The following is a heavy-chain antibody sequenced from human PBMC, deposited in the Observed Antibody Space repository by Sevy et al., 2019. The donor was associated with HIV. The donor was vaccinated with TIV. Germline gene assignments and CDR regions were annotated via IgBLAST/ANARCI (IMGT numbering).Heavy chain of an antibody. V-gene: IGHV1-18*01. D-gene: IGHD3-22*01. J-gene: IGHJ4*02. CDR3: ARDSDGSGHYYADYFDY. CDR2: ISTYSGET. CDR1: GYTFTTYP. Sequence: ASVKVSCKASGYTFTTYPIGWVRQAPGQGLEWMWWISTYSGETRDAQKFQGRATMTTDTSTSTAYLELRSLRSDDTAVYYCARDSDGSGHYYADYFDYWGQGTLVTVSS.